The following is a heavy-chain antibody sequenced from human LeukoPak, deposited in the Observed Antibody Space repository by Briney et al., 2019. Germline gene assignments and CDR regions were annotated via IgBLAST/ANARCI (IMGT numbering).Heavy chain of an antibody. CDR2: IYPGDSDV. J-gene: IGHJ4*02. CDR1: GYNFTNYW. Sequence: GEFLKISCKGSGYNFTNYWIGWVRQMPGKGLEWMGIIYPGDSDVRYSPSFQGQVTISADKSINTAYLQRSSLKASDTAIYYCARGGSHFEYWGQGTLVTVSS. CDR3: ARGGSHFEY. V-gene: IGHV5-51*01. D-gene: IGHD3-16*01.